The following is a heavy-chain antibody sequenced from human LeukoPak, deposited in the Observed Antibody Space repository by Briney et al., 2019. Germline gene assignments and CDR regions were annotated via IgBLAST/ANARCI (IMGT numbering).Heavy chain of an antibody. CDR1: GYTFTGYY. J-gene: IGHJ3*02. CDR3: ARSGFWTDHAAFDI. V-gene: IGHV7-4-1*02. D-gene: IGHD3/OR15-3a*01. Sequence: ASVKVSCKASGYTFTGYYMHWVRQAPGQGLEWMGWINTKTGNPTYAQGFTGGFVFSLDTSVTTAYLQISNLKDEDTAVYYCARSGFWTDHAAFDIWGQRTMVTVSS. CDR2: INTKTGNP.